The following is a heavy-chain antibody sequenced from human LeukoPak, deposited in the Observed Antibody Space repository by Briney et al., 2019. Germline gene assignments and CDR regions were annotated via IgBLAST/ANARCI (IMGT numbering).Heavy chain of an antibody. J-gene: IGHJ5*02. D-gene: IGHD5-12*01. CDR1: GGSISSSSFY. V-gene: IGHV4-39*01. CDR3: ARQGYVSGQGFRNNWFDP. Sequence: SETLSLTCTVSGGSISSSSFYWGWIRQPPGKGLEWIGTIFYSGSTYYNPSLRSRVTMSVDTSKNQSSLRLSSVTAADTAVYYCARQGYVSGQGFRNNWFDPWGQGSLVTVSS. CDR2: IFYSGST.